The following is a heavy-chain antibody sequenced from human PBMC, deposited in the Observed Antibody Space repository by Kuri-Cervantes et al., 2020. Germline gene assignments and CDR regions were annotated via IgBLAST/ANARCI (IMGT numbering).Heavy chain of an antibody. J-gene: IGHJ3*02. CDR2: INHSGST. V-gene: IGHV4-34*01. Sequence: SETLSLTCAVSGGCFSGYYWSWIRQPPGKGLEWIGEINHSGSTNYNPSLKSRVTISVDTSKNHFSLELSSVTASDTALYYCARQTTSGYYSVGDGAFDIWGQGTMVTVSS. CDR3: ARQTTSGYYSVGDGAFDI. CDR1: GGCFSGYY. D-gene: IGHD3-22*01.